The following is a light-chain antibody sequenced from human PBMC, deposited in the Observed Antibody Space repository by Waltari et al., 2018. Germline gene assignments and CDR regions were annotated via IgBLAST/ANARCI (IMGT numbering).Light chain of an antibody. CDR1: QGISSY. CDR3: QQLNSYPLT. CDR2: SAS. V-gene: IGKV1-9*01. J-gene: IGKJ4*01. Sequence: DIQLTQSPSFLSASVRDRVPITCRASQGISSYLAWYQQKPGKAPKLLIYSASTLQSGVPSRFSGSGSGTEFSLTISSLQPEDFATYYCQQLNSYPLTFGGGTKVEIK.